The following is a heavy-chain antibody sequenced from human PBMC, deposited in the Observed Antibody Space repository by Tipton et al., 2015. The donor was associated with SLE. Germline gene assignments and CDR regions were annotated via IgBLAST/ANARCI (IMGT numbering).Heavy chain of an antibody. D-gene: IGHD3-10*01. CDR3: ARRNSESGAFDI. V-gene: IGHV3-23*01. CDR1: GFTFSTYG. J-gene: IGHJ3*02. Sequence: SLRLSCAASGFTFSTYGMRWVRQSPEKGLAWVSSISGTDNSTYYADSVKGGFTISRDNSKNTPYLQMSSLRVEDTALYYCARRNSESGAFDIWGQGTTVTVSS. CDR2: ISGTDNST.